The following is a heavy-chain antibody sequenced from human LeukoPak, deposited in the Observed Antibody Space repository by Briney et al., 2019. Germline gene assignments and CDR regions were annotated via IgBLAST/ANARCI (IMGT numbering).Heavy chain of an antibody. CDR3: VRDLGHSRHYFEY. J-gene: IGHJ4*02. V-gene: IGHV3-7*01. D-gene: IGHD7-27*01. Sequence: PGGSLRLSCAASGFTFNSFFLNWVRLTPGWELEWLACISQDGSGTFYMDLVRGRFTISRDNTKNSLYLQMDSLRAEDTAVYFCVRDLGHSRHYFEYWGQGALVTVSS. CDR1: GFTFNSFF. CDR2: ISQDGSGT.